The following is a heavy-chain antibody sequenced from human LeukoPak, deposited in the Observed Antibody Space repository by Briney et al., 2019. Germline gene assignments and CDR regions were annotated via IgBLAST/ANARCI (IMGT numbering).Heavy chain of an antibody. Sequence: GASVKVSCKASGYTFTSYGISWVRQAPGQGLEWMGWISAYNGNTNYAQKLQGRVTMTTDTSTSTAYMELRSLRSDDTAVYYCARCCHYYFWSGYFLNFDYWGQGTLVTVSS. V-gene: IGHV1-18*01. D-gene: IGHD3-3*01. CDR1: GYTFTSYG. J-gene: IGHJ4*02. CDR2: ISAYNGNT. CDR3: ARCCHYYFWSGYFLNFDY.